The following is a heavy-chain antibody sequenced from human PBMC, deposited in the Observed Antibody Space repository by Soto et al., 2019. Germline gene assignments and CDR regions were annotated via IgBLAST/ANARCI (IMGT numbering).Heavy chain of an antibody. CDR3: AKDREGGSSGDY. D-gene: IGHD6-13*01. Sequence: QVQLVESGGGVVQPGRSLRLSCAASGFTFRSYGIHWVRQAPGKGLEWVAVISYDGNNKYYTDSVKGRFAISRDNSKNTLYLQMNSLRIEDTAVYYCAKDREGGSSGDYWGQGPLVTVSS. J-gene: IGHJ4*02. CDR1: GFTFRSYG. V-gene: IGHV3-30*18. CDR2: ISYDGNNK.